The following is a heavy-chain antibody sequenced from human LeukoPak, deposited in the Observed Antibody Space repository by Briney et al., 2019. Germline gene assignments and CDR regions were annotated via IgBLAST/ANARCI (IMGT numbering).Heavy chain of an antibody. J-gene: IGHJ4*02. Sequence: GGSLRLSCAASGLTFRNYAMSWVRQAPEKGLEWVSAISGYGYNTYYADSVQGRFTISRDNSKNTLYLQMNSLKTEDTAVYYCTLIQGWGSGSYYRDFWGQGTLVTVSS. V-gene: IGHV3-23*01. CDR2: ISGYGYNT. CDR1: GLTFRNYA. D-gene: IGHD3-10*01. CDR3: TLIQGWGSGSYYRDF.